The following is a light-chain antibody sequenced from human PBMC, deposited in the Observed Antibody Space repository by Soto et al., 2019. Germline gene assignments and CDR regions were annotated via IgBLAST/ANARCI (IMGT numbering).Light chain of an antibody. CDR3: LKAGSSPWT. CDR2: YAS. CDR1: QVINNL. Sequence: DIQMTQSPSSVSASVGDRVTITCRASQVINNLLAWYQQKPGKVPKLLIYYASNLQSGVPSRFSGTGFGTDFTLTISSLQPDDFATYYYLKAGSSPWTVGHGTRVEVK. J-gene: IGKJ1*01. V-gene: IGKV1D-12*01.